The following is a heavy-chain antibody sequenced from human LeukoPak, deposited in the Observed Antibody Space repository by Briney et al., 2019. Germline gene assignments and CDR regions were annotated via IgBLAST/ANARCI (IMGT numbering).Heavy chain of an antibody. CDR2: IYTSGTT. V-gene: IGHV4-4*07. D-gene: IGHD4-17*01. J-gene: IGHJ4*02. CDR1: GGSISSYY. Sequence: SETLSLTCTVSGGSISSYYWSWIRQPAGKGLEWIGRIYTSGTTHYNPSLESRVAMSVDTSKNQFSLKLSSVTAADTAVYYCAKLSTVTTSFDYWGQGTLVTVSS. CDR3: AKLSTVTTSFDY.